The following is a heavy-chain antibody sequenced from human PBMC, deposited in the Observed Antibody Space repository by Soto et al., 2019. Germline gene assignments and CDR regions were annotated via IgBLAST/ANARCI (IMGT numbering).Heavy chain of an antibody. CDR1: GFTFSDYY. Sequence: QVQLVESGGGLVKPGGSLRLSCAASGFTFSDYYMSWIRQAPGKGPEWVSYISSSSSYTNYADSVKGRFTISRDNAKNPLYLQMNSLRAEDTAVYYCARTIAAAGGRRYFDLWGRGTLVTVSS. J-gene: IGHJ2*01. CDR2: ISSSSSYT. D-gene: IGHD6-13*01. V-gene: IGHV3-11*05. CDR3: ARTIAAAGGRRYFDL.